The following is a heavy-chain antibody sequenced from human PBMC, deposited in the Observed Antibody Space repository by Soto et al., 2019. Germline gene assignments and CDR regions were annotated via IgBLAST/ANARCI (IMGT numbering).Heavy chain of an antibody. CDR3: ARELNTDTSAYYSFAF. V-gene: IGHV1-18*01. Sequence: QVQLVQSGPEVKMPGASVKVSCKTSGYSFTAYGLAWLRQAPGQRPEWLGWVGTNNANTNYAQKFRDRVTMTTDRSTTTTYMELRSLRSDDTAVYYCARELNTDTSAYYSFAFWGQGTLVTVSS. J-gene: IGHJ4*02. CDR1: GYSFTAYG. D-gene: IGHD3-22*01. CDR2: VGTNNANT.